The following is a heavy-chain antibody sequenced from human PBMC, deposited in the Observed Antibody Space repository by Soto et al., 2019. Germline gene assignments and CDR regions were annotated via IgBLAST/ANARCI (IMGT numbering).Heavy chain of an antibody. CDR2: IFYSGCT. CDR3: ARRYGWLYFDY. D-gene: IGHD3-10*01. Sequence: PSEALSLTCTVSGDSIRSSNYFWGWIRQPPGKGLEWIGTIFYSGCTYYNPSLKSRVTISVDTSKNQFSLKLTSVTAADTALYYCARRYGWLYFDYWGQGSLVTVSS. V-gene: IGHV4-39*01. CDR1: GDSIRSSNYF. J-gene: IGHJ4*02.